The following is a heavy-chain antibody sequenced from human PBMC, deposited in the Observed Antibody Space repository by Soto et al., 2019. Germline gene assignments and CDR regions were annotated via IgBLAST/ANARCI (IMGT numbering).Heavy chain of an antibody. CDR1: GGYFIGYD. CDR2: INHIGST. D-gene: IGHD3-10*01. J-gene: IGHJ4*02. V-gene: IGHV4-34*01. CDR3: ASGLAIPSRGVIISERNAY. Sequence: SETQSVTWTVYGGYFIGYDWTWIRKPPGKGLEWIGEINHIGSTNYNPSLNSRLTISVEAAKNRFSLKLNLVTAADTAVYYCASGLAIPSRGVIISERNAYRGQGTLVTVSS.